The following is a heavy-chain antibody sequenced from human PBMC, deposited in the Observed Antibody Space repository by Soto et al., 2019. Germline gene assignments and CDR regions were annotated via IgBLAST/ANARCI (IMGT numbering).Heavy chain of an antibody. CDR3: AREKWVSCSSTSCYTGAFDI. CDR1: GFTFSSYA. D-gene: IGHD2-2*02. Sequence: QVQLVESGGGVVQPGRSLRLSCAASGFTFSSYAMHWVRQAPGKGLEWVAVIPYDGSNKYYADSVKGRFTISRDNSKNTLYLQMNSLRAEDTAVYYCAREKWVSCSSTSCYTGAFDIWGQGTMVTVSS. V-gene: IGHV3-30-3*01. J-gene: IGHJ3*02. CDR2: IPYDGSNK.